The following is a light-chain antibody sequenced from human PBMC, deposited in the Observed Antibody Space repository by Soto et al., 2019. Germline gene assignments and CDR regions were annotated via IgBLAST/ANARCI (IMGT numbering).Light chain of an antibody. CDR3: QQYDNWPLT. V-gene: IGKV3-15*01. Sequence: EIEMTQSPATLSVSPGERVTLSCRASQSVSSNLAWYQQKPGQAPRLLIYGASTRATGIPARFSGSGSETEFTLTISSLQSEDFAVYYCQQYDNWPLTFGGGTKVEIK. CDR1: QSVSSN. CDR2: GAS. J-gene: IGKJ4*01.